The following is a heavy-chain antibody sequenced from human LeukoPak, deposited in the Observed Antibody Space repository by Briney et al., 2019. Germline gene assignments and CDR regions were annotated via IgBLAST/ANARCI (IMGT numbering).Heavy chain of an antibody. V-gene: IGHV4-39*07. D-gene: IGHD6-19*01. CDR2: INHSGST. CDR3: ARAGRIKVLRYSSGWLLDY. Sequence: PSETLSLTCTVSGGSIRSSYYYWSWIRQPPGKGLEWIGEINHSGSTNYNPSLKSRVTISVDTSKNQFSLKLSSVTAADTAVYYCARAGRIKVLRYSSGWLLDYWGKGTLVTVSS. J-gene: IGHJ4*02. CDR1: GGSIRSSYYY.